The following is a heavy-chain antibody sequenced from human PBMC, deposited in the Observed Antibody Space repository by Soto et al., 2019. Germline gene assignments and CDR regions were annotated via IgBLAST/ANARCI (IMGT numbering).Heavy chain of an antibody. Sequence: PVESLKISCKGSGYSFTSYWIGWVRQMPGKGLEWMGIIHPGDSDTRYSPSFQGQVTISADKSISTAYLQWSSLKASDTAMYYCARTSAAGKYYYGMDVWGQGTRSTSP. V-gene: IGHV5-51*01. J-gene: IGHJ6*02. CDR1: GYSFTSYW. CDR2: IHPGDSDT. D-gene: IGHD6-13*01. CDR3: ARTSAAGKYYYGMDV.